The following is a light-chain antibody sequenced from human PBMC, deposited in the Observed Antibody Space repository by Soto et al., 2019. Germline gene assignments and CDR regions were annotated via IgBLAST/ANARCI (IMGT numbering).Light chain of an antibody. V-gene: IGLV2-14*01. CDR1: SSDVGGYNY. Sequence: QCALTQPASVSGSPGQSSTISCPGTSSDVGGYNYVSWYQQHPGKAPKLMIYDVSNRPSGVSNRFSGSKSGNTASLTISGLQAEDEADYYCSSYTSSSTSYVFGTGTKVTVL. J-gene: IGLJ1*01. CDR3: SSYTSSSTSYV. CDR2: DVS.